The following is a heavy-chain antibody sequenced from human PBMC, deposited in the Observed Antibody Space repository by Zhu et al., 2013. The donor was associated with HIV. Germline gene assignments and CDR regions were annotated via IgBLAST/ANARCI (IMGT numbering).Heavy chain of an antibody. V-gene: IGHV1-69*12. CDR1: GGTFSSYA. D-gene: IGHD3-22*01. J-gene: IGHJ4*02. CDR3: ARTLYDSSGYYSWRRFDY. CDR2: IIPIFGTA. Sequence: QVQLVQSGAEVKKPGSSVKVSCKASGGTFSSYAISWVRQAPGQGLEWMGGIIPIFGTANYAQKFQGRVTITADESTSTAYMELSSLRSEDTAVYYCARTLYDSSGYYSWRRFDYWGQGTLVTVSS.